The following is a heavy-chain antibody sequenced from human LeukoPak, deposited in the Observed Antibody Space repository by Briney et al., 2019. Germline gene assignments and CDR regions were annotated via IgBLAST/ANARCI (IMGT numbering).Heavy chain of an antibody. V-gene: IGHV3-15*01. D-gene: IGHD3-10*01. J-gene: IGHJ4*02. CDR2: IKSKTDGGTT. CDR1: GFTFSNAW. Sequence: PGGSLRLSCAASGFTFSNAWMSWVRQAPGKGLEWVGRIKSKTDGGTTDYAAPVKGRFTISRDDSKNTAYLQMNSLKTEDTAVYYCTRPLYYYGSGTDYWGQGTLVTVSS. CDR3: TRPLYYYGSGTDY.